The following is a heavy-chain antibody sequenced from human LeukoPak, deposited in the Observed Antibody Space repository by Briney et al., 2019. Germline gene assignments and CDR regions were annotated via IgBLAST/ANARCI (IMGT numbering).Heavy chain of an antibody. Sequence: PGRSLRLSCAASGFTFSSYGMHWVRQAPGKGLEWVAVISYDGSNKYYADSVKGRFTNTRDNSKNTPYMQMNSLRAEDTAVYYGAKDRERDTAMVSYFDYWGQGTLVTVSS. D-gene: IGHD5-18*01. CDR2: ISYDGSNK. V-gene: IGHV3-30*18. CDR3: AKDRERDTAMVSYFDY. J-gene: IGHJ4*02. CDR1: GFTFSSYG.